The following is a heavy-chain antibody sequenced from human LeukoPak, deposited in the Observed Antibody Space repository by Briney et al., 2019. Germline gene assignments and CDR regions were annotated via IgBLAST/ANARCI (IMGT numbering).Heavy chain of an antibody. V-gene: IGHV3-23*01. CDR3: AKASGFSNADAVW. D-gene: IGHD1-26*01. J-gene: IGHJ4*02. Sequence: GGSLRLSCAASGFTFNNYAMSWVRQAPVRGLEWVSSLRGNGDTFYADSVKGRFTLSRDDSMNTVYLQLNNLRVEDTAIYYCAKASGFSNADAVWWGQGTLVTVSS. CDR1: GFTFNNYA. CDR2: LRGNGDT.